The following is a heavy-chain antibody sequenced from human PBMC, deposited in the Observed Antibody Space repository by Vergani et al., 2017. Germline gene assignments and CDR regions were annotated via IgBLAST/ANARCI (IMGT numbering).Heavy chain of an antibody. CDR3: ADGWGGRIAVAGYFQH. J-gene: IGHJ1*01. V-gene: IGHV1-69*04. D-gene: IGHD6-19*01. CDR1: GGTFSSYA. Sequence: QVQPVQSGAEVKKPGASVKVSCKASGGTFSSYAISWVRQAPGQGLEWMGRIIPILGIANYAQKFQGRVTITADKSTSTAYMELSSLRSEDTAVYYCADGWGGRIAVAGYFQHWGQGTLVTVSS. CDR2: IIPILGIA.